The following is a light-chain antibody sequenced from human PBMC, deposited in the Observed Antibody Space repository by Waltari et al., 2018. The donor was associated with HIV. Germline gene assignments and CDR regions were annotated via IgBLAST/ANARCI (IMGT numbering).Light chain of an antibody. CDR3: QAWDNNIAI. CDR1: TLGNGF. CDR2: QDS. Sequence: YELTQPPPVSVSPGQTARITFSGETLGNGFVSWFQQRPGQSPIMVIYQDSERPSGIPERFSGSKSGNTATLNISGTQAMDEADYYLQAWDNNIAIFGGGTKLTVL. V-gene: IGLV3-1*01. J-gene: IGLJ2*01.